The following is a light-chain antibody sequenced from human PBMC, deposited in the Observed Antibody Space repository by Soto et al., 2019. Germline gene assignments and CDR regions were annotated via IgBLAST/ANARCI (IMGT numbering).Light chain of an antibody. Sequence: IRMTQSPSSFSASTGDRVTITCQASQDISNYLNWYQQKPGRAPKLLIYDASNLEAGVPSRFRGSGSGTDFTFTISRLQPEDIATYYCQQYENLPTFGQGTRLEIK. CDR2: DAS. V-gene: IGKV1-33*01. CDR3: QQYENLPT. J-gene: IGKJ5*01. CDR1: QDISNY.